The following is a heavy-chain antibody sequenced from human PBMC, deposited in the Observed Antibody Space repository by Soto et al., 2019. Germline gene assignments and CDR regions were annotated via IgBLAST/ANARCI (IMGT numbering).Heavy chain of an antibody. CDR1: GFTLSTYW. D-gene: IGHD6-13*01. Sequence: GSLSLSCASSGFTLSTYWMHWVRQVPGKGLVWVSRISSGGTYTNYADSVKGRFTISRDNSNNTLTLQMDSLRAEDTAVYYCAKGGVAAARGYFDHWGQGTRVNFAS. CDR3: AKGGVAAARGYFDH. CDR2: ISSGGTYT. J-gene: IGHJ4*02. V-gene: IGHV3-74*01.